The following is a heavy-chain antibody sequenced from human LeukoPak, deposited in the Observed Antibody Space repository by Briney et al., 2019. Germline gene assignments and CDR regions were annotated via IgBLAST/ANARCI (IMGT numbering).Heavy chain of an antibody. J-gene: IGHJ5*02. CDR3: AKCLNDFWSGYYGPWFDP. CDR1: GFTFSSYA. D-gene: IGHD3-3*01. Sequence: GGSLRLSCAASGFTFSSYAMSWVRQAPGKGLEWVSGISGSGDNTYYADSVKGRFTIPRDNSKNTLYLQMNSLRAEDTAVYYCAKCLNDFWSGYYGPWFDPWGQGTLVTVSS. CDR2: ISGSGDNT. V-gene: IGHV3-23*01.